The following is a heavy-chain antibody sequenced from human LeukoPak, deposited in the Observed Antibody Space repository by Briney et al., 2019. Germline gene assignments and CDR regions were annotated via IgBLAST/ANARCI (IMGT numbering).Heavy chain of an antibody. CDR2: IYSSGST. CDR1: GASISSGSYY. CDR3: ARVFGPLNWFDP. Sequence: PSETLSLTCTVSGASISSGSYYWSWIRQPAKKGLEWIGRIYSSGSTNYNPSLKSRVTMSVDTSKNQFSLKLSSVTAADTAVYYCARVFGPLNWFDPWGQGTLVTVSS. J-gene: IGHJ5*02. V-gene: IGHV4-61*10. D-gene: IGHD2-21*01.